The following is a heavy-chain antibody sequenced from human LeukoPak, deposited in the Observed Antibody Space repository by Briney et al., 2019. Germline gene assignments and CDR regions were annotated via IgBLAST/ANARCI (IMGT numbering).Heavy chain of an antibody. CDR2: ISHSGST. CDR1: GDSVSNSNW. J-gene: IGHJ4*02. CDR3: ARGWGSGSLLN. D-gene: IGHD3-10*01. Sequence: SETLSLTCAVSGDSVSNSNWWTWVRQPPGKGLEWIGEISHSGSTRYKPSLKTRVTISLDTSNNRFSLNLTSVTAADTAVYYCARGWGSGSLLNWGQGALVTVSS. V-gene: IGHV4-4*02.